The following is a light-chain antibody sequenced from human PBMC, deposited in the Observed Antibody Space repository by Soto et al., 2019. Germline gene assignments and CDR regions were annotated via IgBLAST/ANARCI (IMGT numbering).Light chain of an antibody. CDR2: DVS. J-gene: IGLJ1*01. Sequence: QSALTQPASVSGSPGQSITISCTGTSSDVGGYNYVSWYQHHPGKAPKLMIHDVSNRPSGVSNRFSGAKSGNTASLTISGLQPEDEDEYYCSSYTTSNTRQIVFGTGTKLTV. V-gene: IGLV2-14*03. CDR1: SSDVGGYNY. CDR3: SSYTTSNTRQIV.